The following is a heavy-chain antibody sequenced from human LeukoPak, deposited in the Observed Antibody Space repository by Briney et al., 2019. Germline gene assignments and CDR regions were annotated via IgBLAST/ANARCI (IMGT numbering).Heavy chain of an antibody. V-gene: IGHV3-74*01. Sequence: PGGSLRLSCAASGFTFNRYWLHWVRQAPGKGLVWVSHMNGDGTYTIYADSVKGRFTISRDNAKSTLYLQMNSLRAEDTAVYYCARDGYYDSSGYSYDYWGPGTLVTVSS. CDR3: ARDGYYDSSGYSYDY. D-gene: IGHD3-22*01. CDR1: GFTFNRYW. J-gene: IGHJ4*02. CDR2: MNGDGTYT.